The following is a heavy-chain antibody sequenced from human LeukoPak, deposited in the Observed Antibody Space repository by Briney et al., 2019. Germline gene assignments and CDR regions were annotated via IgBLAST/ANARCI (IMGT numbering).Heavy chain of an antibody. CDR1: GYSFTGYL. V-gene: IGHV5-51*01. J-gene: IGHJ6*02. CDR2: IYPGDSDA. D-gene: IGHD1-26*01. Sequence: GESLQISCKGSGYSFTGYLIGGVRQMAGEGLGGLGIIYPGDSDARYSPSFQGQVTISADKSISTAYLQWSSLKASDTAMYYCARLKGGGFLYGMDVWGQGTTVTVSS. CDR3: ARLKGGGFLYGMDV.